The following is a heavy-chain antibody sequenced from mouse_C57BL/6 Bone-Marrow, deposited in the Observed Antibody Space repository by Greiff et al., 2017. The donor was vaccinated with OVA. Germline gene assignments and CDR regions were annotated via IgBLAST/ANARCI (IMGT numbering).Heavy chain of an antibody. J-gene: IGHJ2*01. Sequence: QVHVKQPGAELVKPGASVKLSCKASGYTFTSYWMHWVKQRPGQGLEWIGMIHPNSGSTNYNEKFKSKATLTVDKSSSTAYMQLSSLTSEDSAVYYCARSTPYYFDYWGQGTTLTVSS. CDR1: GYTFTSYW. CDR2: IHPNSGST. V-gene: IGHV1-64*01. CDR3: ARSTPYYFDY.